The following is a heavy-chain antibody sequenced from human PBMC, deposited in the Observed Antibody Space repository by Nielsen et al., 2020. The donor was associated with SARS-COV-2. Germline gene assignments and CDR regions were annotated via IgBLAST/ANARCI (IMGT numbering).Heavy chain of an antibody. D-gene: IGHD3-9*01. J-gene: IGHJ6*02. CDR2: TSYDGSTK. V-gene: IGHV3-30*19. CDR1: GFHFSNYG. CDR3: AKPGQAGLEYFDWPLGV. Sequence: GGSLRLSCATSGFHFSNYGMHWVRQAPGKGLEWVAVTSYDGSTKYFADSVKGRITISRDNSKNTLYLQMNSLRPEDTAVYYCAKPGQAGLEYFDWPLGVWGQGTTVTVSS.